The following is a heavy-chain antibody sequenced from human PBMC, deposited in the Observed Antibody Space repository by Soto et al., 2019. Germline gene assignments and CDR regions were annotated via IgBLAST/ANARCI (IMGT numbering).Heavy chain of an antibody. J-gene: IGHJ6*02. D-gene: IGHD2-2*01. CDR2: IYPGDSDT. Sequence: GESLKISCKGSGYSFTSYSIGWVRQMPGKGLGGMGIIYPGDSDTRYSPSFQSHLTISADKSISTAYLQWSSLKASDTAMYYCASSPRGYCSSTSCRELGNYYGMDVWGQGNTVTVSS. V-gene: IGHV5-51*01. CDR1: GYSFTSYS. CDR3: ASSPRGYCSSTSCRELGNYYGMDV.